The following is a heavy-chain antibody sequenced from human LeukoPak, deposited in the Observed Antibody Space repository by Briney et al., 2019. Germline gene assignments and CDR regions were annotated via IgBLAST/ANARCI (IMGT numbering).Heavy chain of an antibody. D-gene: IGHD6-19*01. CDR2: MNPNSGNT. V-gene: IGHV1-8*01. CDR1: GYTFTSYD. CDR3: ASQKGSYSSGWRPYDY. J-gene: IGHJ4*02. Sequence: ASVKVSCKASGYTFTSYDINWVRQATGQGLEWMGWMNPNSGNTGYAQKFQGRVTMTRNTSTSTAYMELSSLRSEDTAVYYCASQKGSYSSGWRPYDYRGQGTLVTVSS.